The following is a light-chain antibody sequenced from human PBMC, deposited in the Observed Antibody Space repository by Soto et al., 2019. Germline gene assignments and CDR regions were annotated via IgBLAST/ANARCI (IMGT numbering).Light chain of an antibody. J-gene: IGLJ1*01. CDR3: EAWDETLDGLYV. CDR2: ETD. V-gene: IGLV1-44*01. CDR1: SSNVAINP. Sequence: QSVLTQPPSVSGTPGQRVTTSCSGSSSNVAINPVNWYQHLPGAAPRLLIYETDRRSSGVPDRFSASKSGTSASLAISGLTSEDEADYYCEAWDETLDGLYVFGTGTKLTVL.